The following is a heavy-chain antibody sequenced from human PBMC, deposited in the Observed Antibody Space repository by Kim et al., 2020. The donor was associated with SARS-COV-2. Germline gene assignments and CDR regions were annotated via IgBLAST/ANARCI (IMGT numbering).Heavy chain of an antibody. CDR1: GGSSSIYY. J-gene: IGHJ5*02. V-gene: IGHV4-34*01. D-gene: IGHD6-13*01. CDR2: INHSGST. Sequence: SETLSLTCAVYGGSSSIYYWSWIRQPPGKGLEWLGEINHSGSTSYNPSLKSRVTISVDTSKNQFSLKLSSVTAADTAVYYCARGYSSIGWFDPWGQGTLVTVSS. CDR3: ARGYSSIGWFDP.